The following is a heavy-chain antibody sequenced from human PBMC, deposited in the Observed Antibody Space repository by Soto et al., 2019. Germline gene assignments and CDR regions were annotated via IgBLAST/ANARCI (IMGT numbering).Heavy chain of an antibody. CDR2: INHNGDS. J-gene: IGHJ3*02. Sequence: QVHLQQWGAGLLKPSETLSLTCGVYGGSFGTSYWAWIRQSPEKGLEWIGEINHNGDSNYNPSLKIRVIISLDMSENLSSLKLTPVAAADTSVYYCARVTRFPDAFDIWGQGAPVIVAS. V-gene: IGHV4-34*01. CDR3: ARVTRFPDAFDI. CDR1: GGSFGTSY.